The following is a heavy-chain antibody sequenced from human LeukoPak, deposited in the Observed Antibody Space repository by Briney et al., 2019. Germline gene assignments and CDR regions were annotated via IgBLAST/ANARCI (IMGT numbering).Heavy chain of an antibody. CDR3: ATSYGGYVLDY. J-gene: IGHJ4*02. CDR2: ASYIRGT. V-gene: IGHV4-59*11. Sequence: SETLSLTCTVSVDSINGHYWTWIRQPPGKGLEWIGYASYIRGTNYNPSLKSRVSMSVDASKNEFSLKLSSVTAADTGVYYCATSYGGYVLDYWGQGALVIVSS. CDR1: VDSINGHY. D-gene: IGHD1-26*01.